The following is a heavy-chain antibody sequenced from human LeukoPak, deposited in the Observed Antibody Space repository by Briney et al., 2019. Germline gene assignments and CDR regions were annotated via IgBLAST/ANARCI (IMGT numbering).Heavy chain of an antibody. CDR3: ARGYETAAGRGDVFDI. Sequence: PGGSLRLSCEASEFTFSSYWMHWVRQAPGKGLVWVSRISSDGGSTSYADSVRGRFAISRDNAKNTLYLQMNNLRAEDTAVYYCARGYETAAGRGDVFDIWGQGTMVTVSS. V-gene: IGHV3-74*01. D-gene: IGHD6-13*01. J-gene: IGHJ3*02. CDR2: ISSDGGST. CDR1: EFTFSSYW.